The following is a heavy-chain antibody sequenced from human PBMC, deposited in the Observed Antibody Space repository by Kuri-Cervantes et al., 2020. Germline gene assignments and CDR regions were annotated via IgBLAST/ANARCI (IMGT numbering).Heavy chain of an antibody. J-gene: IGHJ3*02. V-gene: IGHV3-9*01. CDR2: ISWNSGSI. D-gene: IGHD1-7*01. CDR1: GFTFDDYA. CDR3: SILSPGTTWAFDI. Sequence: SLKISCAASGFTFDDYAMHWVRQAPGKGLEWVSGISWNSGSIGYADSVKGRFTISRDNSKNTLYLQMNSLRAEDTAVYYCSILSPGTTWAFDIWGQGTMVTVSS.